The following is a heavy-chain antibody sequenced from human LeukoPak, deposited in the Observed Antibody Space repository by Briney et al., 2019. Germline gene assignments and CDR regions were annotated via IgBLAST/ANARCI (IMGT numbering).Heavy chain of an antibody. V-gene: IGHV1-2*02. CDR1: GYTFTGYY. D-gene: IGHD6-13*01. Sequence: ASVKVSCKASGYTFTGYYMHWVRQAPGQGLEWMGWINPNNGGTNYAQKFQGRVTMTRDTSISTAYMELSRLRSDDTAVYHCAPSNSWHYYFDYWGQGTLVTVSS. J-gene: IGHJ4*02. CDR2: INPNNGGT. CDR3: APSNSWHYYFDY.